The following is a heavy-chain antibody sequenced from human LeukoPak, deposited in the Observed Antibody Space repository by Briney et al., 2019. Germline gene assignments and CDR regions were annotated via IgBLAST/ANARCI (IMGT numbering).Heavy chain of an antibody. D-gene: IGHD2-21*02. V-gene: IGHV3-23*01. CDR3: AKDQGDSIDY. CDR2: MSNSGGST. CDR1: GFTFSSYA. J-gene: IGHJ4*02. Sequence: PGGSLRLSCAASGFTFSSYAMNWVRQAAGKGLEWVSAMSNSGGSTYYADSVKGRFTISRDNSKNTLYLQMNSLRAEDTAVYYCAKDQGDSIDYWGQGTLVTVSS.